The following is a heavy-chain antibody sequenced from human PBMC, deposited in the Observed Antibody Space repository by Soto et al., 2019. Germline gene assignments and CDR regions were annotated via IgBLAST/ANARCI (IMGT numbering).Heavy chain of an antibody. D-gene: IGHD2-8*01. CDR1: GFSFSSLA. Sequence: EVQLLESGGGLVQPGGSLRLSCAASGFSFSSLAMNWVRQAPGKGLEWVSTISANGTYYADSVKGRFTISRDNSKNTLYLQMNSLTAEDTAVYYCVKGLYFVDYWGQGILVTVSS. V-gene: IGHV3-23*01. J-gene: IGHJ4*02. CDR2: ISANGT. CDR3: VKGLYFVDY.